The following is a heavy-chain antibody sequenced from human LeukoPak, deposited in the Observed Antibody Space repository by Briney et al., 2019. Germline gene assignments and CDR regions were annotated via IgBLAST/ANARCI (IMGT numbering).Heavy chain of an antibody. J-gene: IGHJ3*01. D-gene: IGHD3-16*02. Sequence: PGGSLRLSCAASGFTLSRYAMREVRQAPGQGLDGVAAICGSGGSTYYADSVKGRFTISRDNSKNTLYLQMNSLRAEDTAVYYCTSHRLRLGELSLWFWGQGTMVTVSS. CDR3: TSHRLRLGELSLWF. CDR2: ICGSGGST. V-gene: IGHV3-23*01. CDR1: GFTLSRYA.